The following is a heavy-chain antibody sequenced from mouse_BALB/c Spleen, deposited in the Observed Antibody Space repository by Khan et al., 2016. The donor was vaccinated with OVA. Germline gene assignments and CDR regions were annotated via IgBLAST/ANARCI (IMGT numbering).Heavy chain of an antibody. CDR2: IAPGSGST. J-gene: IGHJ4*01. Sequence: DLVMPGAAVTLSCKASGYTFTSYWINWVKQRPGQGLEWIGRIAPGSGSTSYKDVFKGKAALTVDASSSTAHLLLSSMTSEHAAVYFCARSNYYGSGLYAMDYWGQGASVTVSS. D-gene: IGHD1-1*01. CDR1: GYTFTSYW. CDR3: ARSNYYGSGLYAMDY. V-gene: IGHV1S41*01.